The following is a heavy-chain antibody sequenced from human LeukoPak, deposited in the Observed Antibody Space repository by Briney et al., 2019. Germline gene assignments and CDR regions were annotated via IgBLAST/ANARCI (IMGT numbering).Heavy chain of an antibody. CDR1: GFTFSNYG. D-gene: IGHD1-26*01. Sequence: GGSLRLSCAASGFTFSNYGMHWVRQAPGKGLEGVTLISYYGSNKYYTDSVKGRFTISRDNSKNTLYLQMNSLRVEDTAVYYCAKNRGSYWVPELDYWGQGTLVTVSS. V-gene: IGHV3-30*18. CDR2: ISYYGSNK. J-gene: IGHJ4*02. CDR3: AKNRGSYWVPELDY.